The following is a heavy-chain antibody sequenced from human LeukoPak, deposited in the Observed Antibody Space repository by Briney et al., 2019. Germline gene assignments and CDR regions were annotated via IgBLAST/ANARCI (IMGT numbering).Heavy chain of an antibody. Sequence: GGSLRLSCAASGFTVSSNCMSWVRQAPGKGPEWVSIIYSGGSTFYADSVKGRFTISRDNSKNTLYLQMNSLRAEDTAVYCCARGLYDYYGMDVWGQGTTATVSS. CDR3: ARGLYDYYGMDV. V-gene: IGHV3-66*01. D-gene: IGHD3-22*01. CDR2: IYSGGST. J-gene: IGHJ6*02. CDR1: GFTVSSNC.